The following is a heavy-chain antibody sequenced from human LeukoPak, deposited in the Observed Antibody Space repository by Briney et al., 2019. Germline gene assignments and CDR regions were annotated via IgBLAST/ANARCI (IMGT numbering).Heavy chain of an antibody. CDR2: ISGSSGST. J-gene: IGHJ4*02. D-gene: IGHD3-3*01. Sequence: PGGSLRLSCAASGFTFSSYAMSWVRQAPGKGLEWVSAISGSSGSTYYADSVKGRFTISRDNSKNTLYPQMNSLRAEDTAVYYCAKGGVVIMSPFDYWGQGTLVTVSS. CDR3: AKGGVVIMSPFDY. V-gene: IGHV3-23*01. CDR1: GFTFSSYA.